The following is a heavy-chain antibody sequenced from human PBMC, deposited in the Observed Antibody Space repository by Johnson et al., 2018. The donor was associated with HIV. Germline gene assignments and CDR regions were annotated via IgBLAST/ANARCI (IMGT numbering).Heavy chain of an antibody. CDR3: ARDIIAVAGYDAFDI. CDR2: ISYDGSNK. J-gene: IGHJ3*02. V-gene: IGHV3-30*03. Sequence: QVQLVESGGDLVQPGGSLRLSCEASGFTFSDYYMSWIRQAPGKGLEWVAVISYDGSNKYYADSVTGRFTISRDNSKNTLYLQMNSLRAEDTAVYYCARDIIAVAGYDAFDIWGQGTMVTVSS. CDR1: GFTFSDYY. D-gene: IGHD6-19*01.